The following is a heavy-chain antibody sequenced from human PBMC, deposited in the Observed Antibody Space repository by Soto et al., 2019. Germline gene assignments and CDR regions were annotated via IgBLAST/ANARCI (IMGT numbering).Heavy chain of an antibody. CDR3: ARVEAQXSPNWFDP. CDR1: GYTFTSYD. CDR2: MNPSSANT. V-gene: IGHV1-8*01. Sequence: QVQLVQSGAEVKKPGASVKVSCKTSGYTFTSYDXXWVRQAXGQGLEWMGWMNPSSANTGYTQKFQGRVTMTRDTSISTAYMELSNLTSEDTAMYYCARVEAQXSPNWFDPWGQGTLVTVSS. J-gene: IGHJ5*02.